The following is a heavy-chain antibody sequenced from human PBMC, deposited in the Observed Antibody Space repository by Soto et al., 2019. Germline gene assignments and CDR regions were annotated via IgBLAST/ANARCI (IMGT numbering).Heavy chain of an antibody. V-gene: IGHV1-18*01. CDR3: ARGRYGDY. Sequence: QVHLVQSGAEVKKPGASVKVTCKGSGYAFTTYGITWVRQAPGQGLDWMGWIRAHNGNTNYPQKLQARVTAPRDTSTSTAYMELRSLRSDDTAVYYCARGRYGDYWGQRALVTVSS. CDR1: GYAFTTYG. CDR2: IRAHNGNT. J-gene: IGHJ4*02. D-gene: IGHD1-1*01.